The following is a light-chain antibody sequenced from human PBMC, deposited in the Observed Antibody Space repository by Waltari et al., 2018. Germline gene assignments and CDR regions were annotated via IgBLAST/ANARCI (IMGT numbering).Light chain of an antibody. V-gene: IGLV3-25*03. J-gene: IGLJ2*01. CDR3: HSADSSVTYVV. Sequence: SYELTQTPSVSVSPGQTARITCSGDALPNQYTYWYQQKPGQAPVVGIYKDNGGPPGIPEGFSGSSSGTTVTLTISGVQAEDEADYYCHSADSSVTYVVFGGGTKLTVL. CDR1: ALPNQY. CDR2: KDN.